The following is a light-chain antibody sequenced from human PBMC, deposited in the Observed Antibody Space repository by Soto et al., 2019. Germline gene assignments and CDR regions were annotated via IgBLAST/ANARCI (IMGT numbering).Light chain of an antibody. CDR2: DAS. J-gene: IGKJ1*01. V-gene: IGKV3-11*01. Sequence: DIVLTQSPVTLSLYPGERATVSCRVSQSVSGYLVWYQQKPGQAPRLLIYDASTRAAGIPARFIGSGSGTDFTLTISSLEPEDSAVYYCQQYAGSPWTFGQGTKVDI. CDR1: QSVSGY. CDR3: QQYAGSPWT.